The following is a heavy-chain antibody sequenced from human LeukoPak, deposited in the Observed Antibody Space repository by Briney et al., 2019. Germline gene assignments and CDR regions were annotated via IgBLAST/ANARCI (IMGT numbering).Heavy chain of an antibody. V-gene: IGHV3-7*03. CDR2: IKQDGSEK. CDR1: GFTFSSSW. CDR3: ARDGPTHYYYYGMDV. J-gene: IGHJ6*04. Sequence: GGSLRLSCAASGFTFSSSWMSWVRQAPGKGLEWVANIKQDGSEKYHVDSVKGRFTISRDNAKNSLYLQMNSLRAEDTAVYYCARDGPTHYYYYGMDVWGKGTTVTVSS.